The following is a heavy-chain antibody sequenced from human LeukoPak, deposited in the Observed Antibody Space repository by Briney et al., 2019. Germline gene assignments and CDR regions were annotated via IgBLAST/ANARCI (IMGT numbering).Heavy chain of an antibody. CDR3: ARLTIVRGVVNAFDY. Sequence: SETLSLTCTVSGVSISGFYWSWIRQPPGKGLEWIGHIYYSGSTKYNPSLESRVTISLDTSGHQFSLRLTSVTAADTALYYCARLTIVRGVVNAFDYWGQGTLVTVSS. V-gene: IGHV4-59*01. CDR1: GVSISGFY. CDR2: IYYSGST. J-gene: IGHJ4*02. D-gene: IGHD3-10*01.